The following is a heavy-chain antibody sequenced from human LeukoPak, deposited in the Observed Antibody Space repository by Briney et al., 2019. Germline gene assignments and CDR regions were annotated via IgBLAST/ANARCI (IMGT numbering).Heavy chain of an antibody. CDR3: ARGATIFLSYFDY. V-gene: IGHV3-33*01. J-gene: IGHJ4*02. D-gene: IGHD3-3*01. CDR2: IWYDGSNK. Sequence: GGSLRLSCAASRFTFSSYGMHWVRQAPGKGLEWVAVIWYDGSNKYYADSVKGRFTISRDNSKNTLYLQMNSLRAEDTAVYYCARGATIFLSYFDYWGQGTLVTVSS. CDR1: RFTFSSYG.